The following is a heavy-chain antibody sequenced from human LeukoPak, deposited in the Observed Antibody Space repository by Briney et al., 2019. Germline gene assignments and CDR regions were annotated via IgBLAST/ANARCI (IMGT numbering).Heavy chain of an antibody. J-gene: IGHJ4*02. V-gene: IGHV3-21*01. CDR1: GFTFSSFK. D-gene: IGHD3-16*01. CDR3: ARDLTGGEYFDS. CDR2: ISPSSSYI. Sequence: GGSLRLSCAASGFTFSSFKMTWVRQGPGKGLEWVASISPSSSYIFYADPLKGRVTVSRDNGKSSVFLQMSSLRVEDTAVYYCARDLTGGEYFDSWGQGTLVSVSS.